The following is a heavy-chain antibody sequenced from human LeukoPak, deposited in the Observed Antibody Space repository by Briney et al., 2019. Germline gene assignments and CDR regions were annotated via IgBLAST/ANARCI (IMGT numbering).Heavy chain of an antibody. J-gene: IGHJ4*02. V-gene: IGHV1-2*02. CDR1: GYTFTSYY. CDR2: INPESGGT. D-gene: IGHD1-26*01. CDR3: ARLPVIVGAWSPIDY. Sequence: ASVKVSCKASGYTFTSYYMHWVRQAPGQGLEWMGWINPESGGTNYAQKFQGRVTMTSDTSISTAYMELTSLTSDDTAVYYCARLPVIVGAWSPIDYWGQGTRVTVSS.